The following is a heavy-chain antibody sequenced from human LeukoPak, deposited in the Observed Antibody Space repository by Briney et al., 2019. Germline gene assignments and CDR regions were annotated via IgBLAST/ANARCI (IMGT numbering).Heavy chain of an antibody. V-gene: IGHV3-49*04. CDR3: TRARITVFGVVDY. CDR2: IRSKAYGGTT. D-gene: IGHD3-3*01. J-gene: IGHJ4*02. Sequence: PGGSLRLSCTASGFTFGDYAMSWVRQAPAKGLECVGFIRSKAYGGTTEYAASVKGRFTISRDDSKSIAYLQMNSLKTEATAVNYFTRARITVFGVVDYWGQGTLVTVSS. CDR1: GFTFGDYA.